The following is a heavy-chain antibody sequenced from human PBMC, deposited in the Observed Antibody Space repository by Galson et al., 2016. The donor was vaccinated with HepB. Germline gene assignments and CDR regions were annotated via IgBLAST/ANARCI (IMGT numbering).Heavy chain of an antibody. Sequence: SLRLSCAASAFTFSSYGMHWVRQAPGKGLEWVAIISFDGTDKYYADSVKGRFTISRDNSKNTLYLQMNSLRAEDTAVYYCAKSKTVLRYFGWLHGLDYWGQGTLVTVSS. CDR1: AFTFSSYG. V-gene: IGHV3-30*18. D-gene: IGHD3-9*01. J-gene: IGHJ4*02. CDR2: ISFDGTDK. CDR3: AKSKTVLRYFGWLHGLDY.